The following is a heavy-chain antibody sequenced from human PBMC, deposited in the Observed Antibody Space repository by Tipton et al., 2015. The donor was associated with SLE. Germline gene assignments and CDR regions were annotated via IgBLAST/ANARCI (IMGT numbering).Heavy chain of an antibody. D-gene: IGHD1-26*01. CDR1: GGSISSHY. V-gene: IGHV4-59*08. CDR2: IYHSGST. J-gene: IGHJ4*02. CDR3: ARSLYSGSYQYYFDY. Sequence: TLSLTCTVSGGSISSHYWSWIRQPPGKGLEWIGSIYHSGSTYYNPSLKSRVTISVDTSKNQFSLKLSSVTAADTAVYYCARSLYSGSYQYYFDYWGQGTLVNVSS.